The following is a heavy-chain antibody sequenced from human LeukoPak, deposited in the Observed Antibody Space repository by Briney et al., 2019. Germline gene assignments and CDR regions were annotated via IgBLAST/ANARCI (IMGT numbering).Heavy chain of an antibody. Sequence: GRSLRLSCAASGFTFSSYSMNWVRQAPGKGLEWVSSISSSSSYIYYADSVKGRFTISRDNAKNSLYLQMNSLRAEDTAVYYCARSTSGAIWFGETIDYWGQGTLVTVSS. D-gene: IGHD3-10*01. CDR1: GFTFSSYS. CDR3: ARSTSGAIWFGETIDY. CDR2: ISSSSSYI. J-gene: IGHJ4*02. V-gene: IGHV3-21*01.